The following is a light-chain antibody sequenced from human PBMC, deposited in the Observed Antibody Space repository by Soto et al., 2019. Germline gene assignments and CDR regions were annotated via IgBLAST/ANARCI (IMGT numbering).Light chain of an antibody. J-gene: IGKJ2*01. Sequence: IVMTQSPGTLSVSPGERVTLSCRARQRVSSNLAWYQQKPGQAPRLLIYSASTRATGIPARFSGSGSGTEFTLAITSLQSEDFAVYFCQQYVIWPPTFTFGQGTKLEIK. CDR1: QRVSSN. CDR2: SAS. V-gene: IGKV3-15*01. CDR3: QQYVIWPPTFT.